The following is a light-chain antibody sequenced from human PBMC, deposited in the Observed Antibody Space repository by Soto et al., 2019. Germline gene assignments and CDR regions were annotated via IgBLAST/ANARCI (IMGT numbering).Light chain of an antibody. J-gene: IGLJ1*01. CDR3: SSYAFRVDV. CDR1: SSDVGGYNY. CDR2: EVS. Sequence: QSALTQPPSASGSPGQSVTISCTGTSSDVGGYNYVSWYQQHPGKAPKLMIYEVSKRPSGVPDRFSGSKSGNTASLTVSGLQAEDEADYYCSSYAFRVDVFGTGTKVTVL. V-gene: IGLV2-8*01.